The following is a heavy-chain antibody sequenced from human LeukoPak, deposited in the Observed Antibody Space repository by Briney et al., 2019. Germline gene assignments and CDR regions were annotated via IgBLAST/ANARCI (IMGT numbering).Heavy chain of an antibody. V-gene: IGHV1-2*02. CDR3: ARHWSTVTPPDY. D-gene: IGHD4-17*01. CDR2: IHPRRGDT. CDR1: GYSFTAFY. J-gene: IGHJ4*02. Sequence: ASVKVSCKTSGYSFTAFYIHWVRQAPGQGLEWMGWIHPRRGDTNYAQKFQGRVTMTRDTSISTAYLDLSSLRSDDTAVYYCARHWSTVTPPDYWGQGTLVTVSS.